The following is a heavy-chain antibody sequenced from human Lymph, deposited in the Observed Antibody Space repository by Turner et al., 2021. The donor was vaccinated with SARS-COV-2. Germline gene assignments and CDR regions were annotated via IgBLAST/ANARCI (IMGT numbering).Heavy chain of an antibody. V-gene: IGHV3-21*01. CDR2: ISSTSSYI. CDR3: ARDIPTMADYFDC. D-gene: IGHD3-10*01. Sequence: EVQLVESGGGLVKPGGSLRLSCAASGFTFSTYSMNWVRQAPGKGQGGSSSISSTSSYIYYADSVKGGFTIPRDDAKNSLFLQMNSLRAEDTAVYYCARDIPTMADYFDCWGQGTLVTVSS. J-gene: IGHJ4*02. CDR1: GFTFSTYS.